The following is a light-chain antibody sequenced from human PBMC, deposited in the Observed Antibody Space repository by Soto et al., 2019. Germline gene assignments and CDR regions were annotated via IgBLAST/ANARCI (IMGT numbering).Light chain of an antibody. J-gene: IGKJ1*01. CDR2: GAS. Sequence: EIVLTQSPGTLSLSPGERATLSCRASQSVSSSFLAWYQQKPGQAPRLLIYGASSRATGIPDRFSGSGSGPYFTLTISRLEPEDFAVYYCQQYDSSPWTFGQGTKVEIK. V-gene: IGKV3-20*01. CDR3: QQYDSSPWT. CDR1: QSVSSSF.